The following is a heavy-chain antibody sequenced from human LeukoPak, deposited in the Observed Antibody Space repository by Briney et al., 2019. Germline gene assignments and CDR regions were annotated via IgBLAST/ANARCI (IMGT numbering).Heavy chain of an antibody. CDR1: GYTFTVYY. J-gene: IGHJ4*02. CDR3: AREQAPYEVVVTAIHAYYFDY. V-gene: IGHV1-2*02. Sequence: ASVRVSSKASGYTFTVYYMHWVRQAPGQGREWMGWINPNSGGTNYAQKFRGRVTITRDTSISTAYMELSRLRSDDTAVYYCAREQAPYEVVVTAIHAYYFDYWGQGTLVTVSS. D-gene: IGHD2-21*02. CDR2: INPNSGGT.